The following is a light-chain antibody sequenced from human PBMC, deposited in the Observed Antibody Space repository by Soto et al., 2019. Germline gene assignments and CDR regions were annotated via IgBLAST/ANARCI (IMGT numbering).Light chain of an antibody. V-gene: IGLV2-14*01. CDR3: SSYASTNTWV. J-gene: IGLJ3*02. Sequence: QSALTQPASVSGSPGQSITISCTGSSSDVGAYNYVSWYQQHPGKAPKLMIYEVSDRPSGVSDRFSASKSGNTASLTISGLQTEDEADYYCSSYASTNTWVFGGGTQLTVL. CDR2: EVS. CDR1: SSDVGAYNY.